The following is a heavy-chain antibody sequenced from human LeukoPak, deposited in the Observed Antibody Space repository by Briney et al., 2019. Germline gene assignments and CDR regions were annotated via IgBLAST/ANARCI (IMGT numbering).Heavy chain of an antibody. V-gene: IGHV1-69*04. D-gene: IGHD4-17*01. CDR1: GGTFNSYA. Sequence: ASVKVLCKGSGGTFNSYAIRWVRQAPGQGLEWMGRIIPILGIANYAQKFQGRVTITADKSTSTAYMELSSLRSEDTAVYYCARANGDYAEYFLHCGQGTLVTVSS. CDR3: ARANGDYAEYFLH. J-gene: IGHJ1*01. CDR2: IIPILGIA.